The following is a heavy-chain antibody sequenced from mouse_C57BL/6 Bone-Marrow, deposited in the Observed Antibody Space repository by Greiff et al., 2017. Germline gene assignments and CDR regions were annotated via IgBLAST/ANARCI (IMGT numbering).Heavy chain of an antibody. CDR2: ISDGGSYT. J-gene: IGHJ4*01. CDR3: ARDGRYCAMGY. Sequence: EVKLVESGGGLVKPGGSLKLSCAASGFTFSSYAMPWVRQTPEKRLEWVATISDGGSYTYYPDNVKGRFTISRDNAKNNLYLQMSHLKSEDTAMYYCARDGRYCAMGYWGQGTSVTVSS. CDR1: GFTFSSYA. V-gene: IGHV5-4*01.